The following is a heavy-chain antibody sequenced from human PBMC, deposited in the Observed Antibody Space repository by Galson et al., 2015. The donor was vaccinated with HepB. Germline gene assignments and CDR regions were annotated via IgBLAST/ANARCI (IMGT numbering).Heavy chain of an antibody. Sequence: SLRLSCAASGFTFSSYAMHWVRQAPGKGLEWVAVISYDGSNKYYADSVKGRFTISRDNSKNTLYLQMNSLRAEDTAVYYCARDLSFCGGDCYWGFGLFDYWGQGTLVTVSS. CDR2: ISYDGSNK. J-gene: IGHJ4*02. D-gene: IGHD2-21*01. V-gene: IGHV3-30-3*01. CDR3: ARDLSFCGGDCYWGFGLFDY. CDR1: GFTFSSYA.